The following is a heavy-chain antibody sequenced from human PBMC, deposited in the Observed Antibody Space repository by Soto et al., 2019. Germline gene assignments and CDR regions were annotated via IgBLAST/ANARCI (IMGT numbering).Heavy chain of an antibody. CDR3: AIPHYVRYYMDV. CDR1: GFTFSSYW. J-gene: IGHJ6*03. Sequence: EVQLVESGGGLVQPGGSLRLSCAASGFTFSSYWMHWVRQAPGKGLVWVSRINSDGSSTSYADSVKGRFTISRDNAKNTLYLQMNSLRAEDTAVYYCAIPHYVRYYMDVWGKGTTVTVSS. V-gene: IGHV3-74*01. D-gene: IGHD3-10*02. CDR2: INSDGSST.